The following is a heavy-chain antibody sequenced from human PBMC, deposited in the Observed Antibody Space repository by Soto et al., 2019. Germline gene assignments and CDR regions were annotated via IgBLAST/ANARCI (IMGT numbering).Heavy chain of an antibody. J-gene: IGHJ6*02. Sequence: QVQLQESGPGLVKPSETLSLTCSVSGDSISNYYWTWIRQPAGKGLEWIGRVSTSGSPNYNPSLKSRVTMSVDMSKNQLSLKLNSVTAADTAVYYCARGKYSSGWYVDYGLDVWGQGTTVTVSS. CDR1: GDSISNYY. V-gene: IGHV4-4*07. CDR2: VSTSGSP. CDR3: ARGKYSSGWYVDYGLDV. D-gene: IGHD6-13*01.